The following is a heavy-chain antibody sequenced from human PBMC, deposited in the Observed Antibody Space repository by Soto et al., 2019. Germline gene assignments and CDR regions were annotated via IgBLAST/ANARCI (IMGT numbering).Heavy chain of an antibody. CDR2: ISSSSSYI. V-gene: IGHV3-21*01. J-gene: IGHJ6*02. Sequence: PGGSLRLSCAASGFTFSSYSMNWVRQAPGKGLEWVSSISSSSSYIYYADSVKGRFTISRDNAKNSLYLQMNSLRAEDTAVYYCARDRGIAAAGNYGMDVWGQGTTVTVS. CDR1: GFTFSSYS. CDR3: ARDRGIAAAGNYGMDV. D-gene: IGHD6-13*01.